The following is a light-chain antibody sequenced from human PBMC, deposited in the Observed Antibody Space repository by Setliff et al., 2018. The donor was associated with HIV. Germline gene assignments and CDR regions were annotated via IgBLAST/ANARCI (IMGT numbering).Light chain of an antibody. Sequence: QSVLTQPASVSGSPGQSITISCTGTSSDVGTYNFVSWYQQHPGKAPKLMIYDFSYRPSGVSNLFSGSKSGNTASLTISGLQAEDEADYYCCSYAGSSTYVFGTGTKV. J-gene: IGLJ1*01. V-gene: IGLV2-23*02. CDR1: SSDVGTYNF. CDR3: CSYAGSSTYV. CDR2: DFS.